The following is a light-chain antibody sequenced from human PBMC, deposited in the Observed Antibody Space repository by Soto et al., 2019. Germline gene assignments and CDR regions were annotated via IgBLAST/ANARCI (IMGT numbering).Light chain of an antibody. J-gene: IGKJ1*01. CDR3: QQYTYSTWT. CDR2: GAS. CDR1: QSVSSGY. Sequence: EVVLTQSPGTLSLSPGERATLSCRASQSVSSGYLGWYQQKPGQAPRLLIYGASSRATGIPDRFSGSGSGTDFTLTISRLEPEDFAVYFCQQYTYSTWTFGQGTKVEIK. V-gene: IGKV3-20*01.